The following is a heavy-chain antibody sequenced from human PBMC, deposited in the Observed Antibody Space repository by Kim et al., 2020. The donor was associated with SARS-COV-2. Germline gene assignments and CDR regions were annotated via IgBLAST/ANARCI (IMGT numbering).Heavy chain of an antibody. V-gene: IGHV1-46*01. CDR1: GYTFTSYY. CDR3: AAGTTGGLYAFDI. J-gene: IGHJ3*02. CDR2: INPSGGST. Sequence: ASVKVSCKASGYTFTSYYMHWVRQAPGQGLEWMGIINPSGGSTSYAQKFQGRVTMTRDTPTSTVYMELSSLRSEDTAVYYCAAGTTGGLYAFDIWGQGTMVTVSS. D-gene: IGHD3-10*01.